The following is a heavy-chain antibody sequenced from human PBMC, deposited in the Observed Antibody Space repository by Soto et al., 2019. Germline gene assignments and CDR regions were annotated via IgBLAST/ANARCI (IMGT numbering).Heavy chain of an antibody. J-gene: IGHJ4*02. V-gene: IGHV1-18*04. CDR3: ATAGNYDSSGRDF. D-gene: IGHD3-22*01. CDR1: GFIFNNYA. Sequence: GASVKVSFKACGFIFNNYAISWLRQAPGQGLEWMGWISANSGNTNYAQKLQGRVTMTTDTSTSTAYMELRSLRSDDTAVYYCATAGNYDSSGRDFWGQGTLVTVSS. CDR2: ISANSGNT.